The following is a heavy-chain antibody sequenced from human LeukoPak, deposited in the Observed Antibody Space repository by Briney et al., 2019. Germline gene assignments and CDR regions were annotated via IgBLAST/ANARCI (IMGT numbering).Heavy chain of an antibody. D-gene: IGHD3-22*01. Sequence: GESLKISCKGSGYSFTSYWIGWVRQMPGKGLEWMGIIYPGDSDTRYSPSFQGQVTISADKSISTAYLQWSSLKASDTAMYYCARHVISDSCGYDLDYWGQGTLVTVSS. CDR1: GYSFTSYW. J-gene: IGHJ4*02. CDR2: IYPGDSDT. V-gene: IGHV5-51*01. CDR3: ARHVISDSCGYDLDY.